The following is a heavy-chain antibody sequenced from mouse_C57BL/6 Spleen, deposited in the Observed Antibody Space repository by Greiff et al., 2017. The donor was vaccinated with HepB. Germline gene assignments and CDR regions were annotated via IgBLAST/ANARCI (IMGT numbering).Heavy chain of an antibody. CDR2: IDPSDSYT. CDR3: ARPRYDGFPFAY. J-gene: IGHJ3*01. D-gene: IGHD2-3*01. Sequence: QVQLQQPGAELVKPGASVKLSCKASGYTFTSYWMQWVKQRPGQGLEWIGEIDPSDSYTNYNQKFKGKATLTVDTSSSTAYMQLSSLTSEDSAVYYCARPRYDGFPFAYWGQGTLVTVSA. CDR1: GYTFTSYW. V-gene: IGHV1-50*01.